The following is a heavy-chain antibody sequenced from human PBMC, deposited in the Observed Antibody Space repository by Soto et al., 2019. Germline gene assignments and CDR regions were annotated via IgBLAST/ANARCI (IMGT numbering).Heavy chain of an antibody. CDR1: GFSFSSYW. CDR3: AKVGLFDGNKPITFEF. V-gene: IGHV3-7*03. CDR2: INQDATRQ. Sequence: GGSLRLSCAASGFSFSSYWMSWVRQAPGRGLEWVANINQDATRQSYVDSVEGQFSISRDNAENSLYLQMNSLRVEDTAVYYCAKVGLFDGNKPITFEFWGQGT. J-gene: IGHJ4*02. D-gene: IGHD3-10*01.